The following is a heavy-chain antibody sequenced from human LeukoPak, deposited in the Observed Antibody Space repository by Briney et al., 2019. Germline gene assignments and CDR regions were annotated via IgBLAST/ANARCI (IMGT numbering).Heavy chain of an antibody. CDR1: GFSFSSYG. V-gene: IGHV3-30*02. CDR2: IRYDGSNE. Sequence: GGSLRLPCVASGFSFSSYGMNWVRRAPGKGLEWVGFIRYDGSNEYYADSVKGRFTISRDSSKNTLYLQMNSLTTEDTAVYYCAKESQLSYSGTFYIDYWGQGTLVTVSS. CDR3: AKESQLSYSGTFYIDY. D-gene: IGHD1-26*01. J-gene: IGHJ4*02.